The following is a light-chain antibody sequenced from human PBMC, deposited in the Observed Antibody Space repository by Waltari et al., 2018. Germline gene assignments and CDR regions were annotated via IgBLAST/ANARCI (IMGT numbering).Light chain of an antibody. Sequence: DIQLTQSPSTLSASVGDRVTITCRASQSIHDWLAWYQQKPGKAPKVLIYQASNLQGGVPSRFSGSYSGTEFTLTISSLQLDDFATYYCQQYDAYPYTFGQGTKLEIK. CDR1: QSIHDW. CDR2: QAS. CDR3: QQYDAYPYT. J-gene: IGKJ2*01. V-gene: IGKV1-5*03.